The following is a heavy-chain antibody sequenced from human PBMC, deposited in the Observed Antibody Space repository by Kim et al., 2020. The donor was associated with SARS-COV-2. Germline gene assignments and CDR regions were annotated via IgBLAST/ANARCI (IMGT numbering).Heavy chain of an antibody. CDR3: ARSVVLLDENWFDS. V-gene: IGHV1-2*02. Sequence: ASVKVSCKASGYTFTGYYMHWVRQAPGQGLEWMGWINPNSGGTNYAQKFQGRVTMTRDTSISTAYMELSRLRSDDTAVYYCARSVVLLDENWFDSWGQGTLVTVSS. CDR1: GYTFTGYY. D-gene: IGHD6-6*01. CDR2: INPNSGGT. J-gene: IGHJ5*01.